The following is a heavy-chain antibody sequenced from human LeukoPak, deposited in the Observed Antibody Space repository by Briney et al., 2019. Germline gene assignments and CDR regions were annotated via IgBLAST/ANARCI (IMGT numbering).Heavy chain of an antibody. CDR1: GFTFSSYA. V-gene: IGHV3-33*08. CDR2: IWSDGSNK. CDR3: ARHLYSNGWYNCFDY. Sequence: PGGSLRLSCTASGFTFSSYAIHWVRQAPGKGLEWVAVIWSDGSNKYYADSVKGRFTISRDNSKNTLNQQMNSLRAEDTAVYYCARHLYSNGWYNCFDYWGQGTLVTVSS. D-gene: IGHD6-19*01. J-gene: IGHJ4*02.